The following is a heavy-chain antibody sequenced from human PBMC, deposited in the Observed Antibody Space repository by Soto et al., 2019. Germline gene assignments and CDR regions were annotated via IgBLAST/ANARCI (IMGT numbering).Heavy chain of an antibody. Sequence: PSETLSLTCTVSGGSISSYYWSWIRQPPGKGLEWIGYIYYSGSTNYNPSLKSRVTISVDTSKNQFSLKLSSVTAADTAVYYCARGANWFDPWGQGTLVTVSS. V-gene: IGHV4-59*01. CDR1: GGSISSYY. CDR2: IYYSGST. CDR3: ARGANWFDP. J-gene: IGHJ5*02.